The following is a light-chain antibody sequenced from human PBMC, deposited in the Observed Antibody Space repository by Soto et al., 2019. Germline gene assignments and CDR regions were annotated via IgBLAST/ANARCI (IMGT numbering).Light chain of an antibody. V-gene: IGKV1-5*03. CDR1: QSISRW. Sequence: DIQMTQSPSTLSASVGDRVTITCRASQSISRWLAWYRQKPGKAPKLLIYKASSLESGVPSRFSGSGSGTEFTLTISSLQPDDFATYYCQQYSSYSTFGQGTKVEIE. CDR3: QQYSSYST. J-gene: IGKJ1*01. CDR2: KAS.